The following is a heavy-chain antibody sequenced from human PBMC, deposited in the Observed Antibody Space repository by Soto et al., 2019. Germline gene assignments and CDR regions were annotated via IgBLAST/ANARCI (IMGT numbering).Heavy chain of an antibody. CDR2: IYYSGST. D-gene: IGHD3-22*01. J-gene: IGHJ4*02. V-gene: IGHV4-59*01. CDR1: GGSISSYY. Sequence: PSETLSLTCTVSGGSISSYYWSWIRQPPGKGLEWIGYIYYSGSTNYNPSLKSRVTMSVDTSKKQFSLKLGSVTAADTAVYYCAREVRSYYESSGSYYFDYWGQGTLVTVSS. CDR3: AREVRSYYESSGSYYFDY.